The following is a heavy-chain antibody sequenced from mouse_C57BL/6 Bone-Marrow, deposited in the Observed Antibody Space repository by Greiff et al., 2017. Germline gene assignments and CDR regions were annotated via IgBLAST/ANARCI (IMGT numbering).Heavy chain of an antibody. CDR2: IDPSDSYT. J-gene: IGHJ1*03. CDR1: GYTFTSYW. CDR3: ARRRPYYYGSSYYWYFDV. Sequence: VQLQQPGAELVRPGTSVKLSCKASGYTFTSYWMHWVEQRPGQGLEWIGVIDPSDSYTNYNQKFKGKATLTVDTSSSTAYMQLSSLTSEDSAVYYCARRRPYYYGSSYYWYFDVWGTGTTVTVSS. D-gene: IGHD1-1*01. V-gene: IGHV1-59*01.